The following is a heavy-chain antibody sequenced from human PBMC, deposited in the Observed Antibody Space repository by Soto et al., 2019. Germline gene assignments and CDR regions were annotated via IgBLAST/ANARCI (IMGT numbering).Heavy chain of an antibody. CDR3: ASLYSDVEWYFDL. Sequence: GGALGLRCSASGVAFSSYDMHWVRQATGKGLEWVSAIGADGKTYYAGSVKGRFTISRENAKNSLYLQMNSLRAGDSAVYYCASLYSDVEWYFDLWGRGTLVPVS. CDR1: GVAFSSYD. J-gene: IGHJ2*01. CDR2: IGADGKT. V-gene: IGHV3-13*01. D-gene: IGHD1-26*01.